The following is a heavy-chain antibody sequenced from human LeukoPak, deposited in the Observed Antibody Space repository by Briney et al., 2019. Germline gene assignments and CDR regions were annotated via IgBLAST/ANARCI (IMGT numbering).Heavy chain of an antibody. CDR1: GYTFIGYY. Sequence: ASVKVSCKASGYTFIGYYVEWARQAPGQGLEWMGWINPNTGGTKYAQRFQGRVTMTRDTSISTAYMELSRLRSDDTAVYYCARVRIRDWLGGFDYWGQGTLVTVSS. V-gene: IGHV1-2*02. CDR3: ARVRIRDWLGGFDY. CDR2: INPNTGGT. J-gene: IGHJ4*02. D-gene: IGHD3-9*01.